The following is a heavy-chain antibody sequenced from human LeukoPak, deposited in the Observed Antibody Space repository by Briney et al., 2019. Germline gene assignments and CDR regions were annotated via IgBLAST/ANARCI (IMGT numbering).Heavy chain of an antibody. J-gene: IGHJ4*02. CDR2: ISSSSSTI. D-gene: IGHD2-2*01. V-gene: IGHV3-48*02. CDR3: ARSRSSTSPYYFDY. CDR1: GFTFSSYS. Sequence: PGGSLRLSCAASGFTFSSYSMNWVRQAPGKGLEWVSYISSSSSTIYYADSVKGRFTISRDNAKNSLYLQMNSLRDEDTAVYYCARSRSSTSPYYFDYWGQGTLVTVSS.